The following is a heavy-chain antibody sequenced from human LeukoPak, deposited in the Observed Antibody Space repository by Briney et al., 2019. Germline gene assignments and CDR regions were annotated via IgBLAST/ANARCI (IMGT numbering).Heavy chain of an antibody. CDR3: AKGGVMGARETDY. D-gene: IGHD2-8*01. CDR2: ISSGGST. V-gene: IGHV3-23*01. J-gene: IGHJ4*02. CDR1: GFTLSSYT. Sequence: GGALRLSCAASGFTLSSYTMGWVRQAPGKGLEWVSTISSGGSTYYPESRKGRFTISRDKSKNTLYLQMNSLRGEDTAVYYCAKGGVMGARETDYWGQGTLVTVSS.